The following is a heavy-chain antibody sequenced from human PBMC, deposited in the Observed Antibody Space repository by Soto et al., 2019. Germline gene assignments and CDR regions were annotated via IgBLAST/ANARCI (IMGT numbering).Heavy chain of an antibody. V-gene: IGHV3-30-3*01. Sequence: QVQLVESGGGVVQPGRSLRLSCAASGFTFSSYAMHWVRQAPGKGLEWVAVISYDGSNKYYGDSVKGRFTISRDNSKNTLYLQMNSLRAEDTVVYYCARARFDYWGQGTLVTVSS. CDR3: ARARFDY. CDR2: ISYDGSNK. J-gene: IGHJ4*02. CDR1: GFTFSSYA.